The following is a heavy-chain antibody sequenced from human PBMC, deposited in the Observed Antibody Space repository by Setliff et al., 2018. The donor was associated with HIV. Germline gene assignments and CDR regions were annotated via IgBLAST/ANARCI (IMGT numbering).Heavy chain of an antibody. J-gene: IGHJ4*02. CDR3: ARQERYCTSADCYRYFNY. D-gene: IGHD2-2*02. CDR2: IYTSGST. CDR1: GGSISTYY. Sequence: SETLSLTCTVSGGSISTYYWTWIRQPPGKGLEWIGYIYTSGSTSYNPSLKSRLTISLDTSKNQFSLKLSSVTAADTAVYYCARQERYCTSADCYRYFNYWGQGTLVHRLL. V-gene: IGHV4-4*09.